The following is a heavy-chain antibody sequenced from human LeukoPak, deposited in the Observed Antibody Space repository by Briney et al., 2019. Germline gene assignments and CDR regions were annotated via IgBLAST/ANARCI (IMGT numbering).Heavy chain of an antibody. CDR2: IYPGDSDT. V-gene: IGHV5-51*01. Sequence: GESLKISCKGSGYSFTSYWIGWVRQMPGKGLEWMGIIYPGDSDTRYSPSFQGQVTISADKSISTAYLQWSSLKASDTAMYYCARHRSVRGVPNWFDPWGQGTLVTVSS. CDR3: ARHRSVRGVPNWFDP. J-gene: IGHJ5*02. CDR1: GYSFTSYW. D-gene: IGHD3-10*01.